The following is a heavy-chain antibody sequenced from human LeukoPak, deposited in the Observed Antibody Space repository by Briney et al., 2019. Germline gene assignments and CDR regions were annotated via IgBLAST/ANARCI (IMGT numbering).Heavy chain of an antibody. CDR1: GFTFSNYE. J-gene: IGHJ5*02. CDR2: ISSSGNAI. V-gene: IGHV3-48*03. CDR3: ARSPKDATAP. D-gene: IGHD2-15*01. Sequence: GGSLRLSCVTSGFTFSNYEMNWVRQAPGKGLEHVSYISSSGNAIHYADSVKGRFTISRDNAKNSVYLQMSSPRAEDTAVYYCARSPKDATAPWGQGTLVTVSS.